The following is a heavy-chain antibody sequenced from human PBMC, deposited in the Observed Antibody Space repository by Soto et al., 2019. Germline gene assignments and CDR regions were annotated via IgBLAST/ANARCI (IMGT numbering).Heavy chain of an antibody. CDR1: GYSFTSYW. CDR2: IGPSDSYT. D-gene: IGHD5-18*01. CDR3: ARHLNSYGFADGMDV. J-gene: IGHJ6*02. Sequence: GESLKISCKGSGYSFTSYWISWVRQMPGKGLEWMGRIGPSDSYTNYSPSFQGHVTISADKSISTAYLQWSSLKASDTAMYYCARHLNSYGFADGMDVWGQGTTVTVSS. V-gene: IGHV5-10-1*01.